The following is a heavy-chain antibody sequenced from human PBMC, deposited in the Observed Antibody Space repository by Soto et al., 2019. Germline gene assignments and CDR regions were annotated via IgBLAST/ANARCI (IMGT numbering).Heavy chain of an antibody. CDR1: GFTFSDYY. D-gene: IGHD2-15*01. CDR3: ARGRSCSVYFDY. Sequence: GGSLRLSGAASGFTFSDYYMSWIRQSPGKGLEWFSYMIISDTTIYYADSVKGRFTISRDNAKNSLYLQMNSLRAEDTAVYYCARGRSCSVYFDYWGQGTLVTVSS. CDR2: MIISDTTI. V-gene: IGHV3-11*01. J-gene: IGHJ4*02.